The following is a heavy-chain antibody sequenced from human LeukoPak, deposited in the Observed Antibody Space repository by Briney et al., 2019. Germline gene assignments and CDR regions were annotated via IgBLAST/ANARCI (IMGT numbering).Heavy chain of an antibody. J-gene: IGHJ4*02. CDR2: INPNSGGT. Sequence: ASVKVSCKASGYTFTAHYMHWVRQAPGQGLEWMGWINPNSGGTNYAQNFQGRVTMTRDTSISTAYMELSRLTSDDTAVYYCARGDIYFDYWGQGTQVTVSS. CDR3: ARGDIYFDY. CDR1: GYTFTAHY. V-gene: IGHV1-2*02.